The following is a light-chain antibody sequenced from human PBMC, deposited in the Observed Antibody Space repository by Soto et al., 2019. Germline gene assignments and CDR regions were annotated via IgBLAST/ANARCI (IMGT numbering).Light chain of an antibody. CDR2: SNN. Sequence: QSVLTQPPLASGTPGQRVTISCSGSSSNIGSNTVNWYQQLPGTAPKLLIYSNNQRPSGVPDRFSGSKSGTSASLAISGRQSEDEADYYCAAWDDSLNGFYVFGTGTKVTVL. V-gene: IGLV1-44*01. CDR1: SSNIGSNT. CDR3: AAWDDSLNGFYV. J-gene: IGLJ1*01.